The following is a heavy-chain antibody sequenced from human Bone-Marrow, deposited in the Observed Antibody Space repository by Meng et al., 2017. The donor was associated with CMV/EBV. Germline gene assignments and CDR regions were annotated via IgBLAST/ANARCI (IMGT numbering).Heavy chain of an antibody. CDR1: GFTFSSYS. V-gene: IGHV3-48*04. J-gene: IGHJ4*02. CDR2: ISSSGSTI. Sequence: GESLKISCAASGFTFSSYSMNWVRQAPGKGLEWVSYISSSGSTIYYVDSVKGRFTISIDNAKNSLYLQMNSLRAEDTAVYYCARARGGEGIDDDWGQGTLVTVSS. CDR3: ARARGGEGIDDD. D-gene: IGHD6-13*01.